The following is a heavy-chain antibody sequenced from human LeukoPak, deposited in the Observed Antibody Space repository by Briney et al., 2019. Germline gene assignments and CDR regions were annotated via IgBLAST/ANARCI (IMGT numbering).Heavy chain of an antibody. CDR3: AKVESSTFDY. D-gene: IGHD6-6*01. CDR1: GLTGSHNY. V-gene: IGHV3-23*01. CDR2: ISGSGGRA. Sequence: QPGGSLRLSCAASGLTGSHNYVSWVRQAPGKGLEWVPAISGSGGRAFYADSVKGRFTISRDNSKNTVYLHVHSLRAEDTAVYYCAKVESSTFDYWGQGTLVTVSS. J-gene: IGHJ4*02.